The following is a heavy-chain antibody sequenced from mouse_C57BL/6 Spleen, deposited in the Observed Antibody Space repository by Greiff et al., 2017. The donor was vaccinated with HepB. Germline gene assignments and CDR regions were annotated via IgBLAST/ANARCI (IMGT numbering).Heavy chain of an antibody. CDR3: ARHYGSTSYYAMDY. V-gene: IGHV5-17*01. CDR1: GFTFSDYG. Sequence: DVQLVESGGGLVKPGGSLKLSCAASGFTFSDYGMHWVRQAPEKGLEWVAYISSGSSTIYYADTVKGRFTISRDNAKNTLFLQMTSLRSEDTAMYYCARHYGSTSYYAMDYWGQGTSVTVSS. D-gene: IGHD1-1*01. J-gene: IGHJ4*01. CDR2: ISSGSSTI.